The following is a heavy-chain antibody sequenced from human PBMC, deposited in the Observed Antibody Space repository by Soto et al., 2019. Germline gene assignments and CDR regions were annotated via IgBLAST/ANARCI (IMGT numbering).Heavy chain of an antibody. CDR1: GYTFTSFY. CDR3: ARDQVSHIVFDPTGQDPGGFDY. CDR2: INPIAGKT. Sequence: GASVKVSCKASGYTFTSFYMHWVRRAPGHGLEWMGIINPIAGKTTYTQKFQGRVTMTRDTSTRTFYMELNSLRSEDTAVYYCARDQVSHIVFDPTGQDPGGFDYWGQGTLVTVSS. D-gene: IGHD2-15*01. J-gene: IGHJ4*02. V-gene: IGHV1-46*01.